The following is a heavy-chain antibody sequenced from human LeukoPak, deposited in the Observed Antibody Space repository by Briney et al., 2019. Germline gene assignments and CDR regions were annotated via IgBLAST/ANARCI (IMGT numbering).Heavy chain of an antibody. CDR2: IWYDGSNK. D-gene: IGHD5-18*01. CDR3: ARAGVDTAMVRPMYYMDV. CDR1: GFTFSSYG. J-gene: IGHJ6*03. Sequence: PGRSLRLSCAASGFTFSSYGMHWVRQAPGKGLEWVAVIWYDGSNKYYADSVKGRFTISRDNSKNTLYLQMNSLRAEDTAVYYCARAGVDTAMVRPMYYMDVWGKGTTVTVSS. V-gene: IGHV3-33*01.